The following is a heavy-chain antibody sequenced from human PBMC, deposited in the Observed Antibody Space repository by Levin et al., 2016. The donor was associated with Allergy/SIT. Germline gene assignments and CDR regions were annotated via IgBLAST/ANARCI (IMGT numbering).Heavy chain of an antibody. Sequence: WVRQAPGQGLEWMGWISAYNGNTNYAQKLQGRVTMTTDTSTSTAYMELRSLRSDDTAVYYCAREYQEMGYGYGHDAFDIWGQGTMVTVSS. CDR2: ISAYNGNT. V-gene: IGHV1-18*01. D-gene: IGHD5-18*01. J-gene: IGHJ3*02. CDR3: AREYQEMGYGYGHDAFDI.